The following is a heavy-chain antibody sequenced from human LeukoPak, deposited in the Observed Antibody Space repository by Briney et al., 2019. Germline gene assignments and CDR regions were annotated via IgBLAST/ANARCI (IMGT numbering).Heavy chain of an antibody. V-gene: IGHV4-30-2*01. CDR1: GGSISSGGYY. CDR2: IYHSGST. CDR3: ARVRSGWFNPFDY. Sequence: SETLSLTCTVSGGSISSGGYYWRWIRQPPGKGLEWIGYIYHSGSTYYNPSLKSRVTISVDTSKNQFSLKLSSVTAADTAVYYCARVRSGWFNPFDYWGQGTLVTVSS. J-gene: IGHJ4*02. D-gene: IGHD6-19*01.